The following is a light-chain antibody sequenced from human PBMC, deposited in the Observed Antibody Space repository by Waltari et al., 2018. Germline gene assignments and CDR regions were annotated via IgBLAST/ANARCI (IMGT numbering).Light chain of an antibody. CDR2: KAS. Sequence: DIQMTQSPSTLSASVGDRVTITCRASQSISSWLAWYQQKPGKAPKLRIYKASSVESGVPSRFSGSGSGTEFTLTISSLQPDDFATYYCQQYKSYPRTFGQGTKVEIK. V-gene: IGKV1-5*03. CDR3: QQYKSYPRT. J-gene: IGKJ1*01. CDR1: QSISSW.